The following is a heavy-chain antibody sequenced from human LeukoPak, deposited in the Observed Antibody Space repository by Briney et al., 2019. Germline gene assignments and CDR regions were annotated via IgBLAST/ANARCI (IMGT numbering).Heavy chain of an antibody. CDR1: GFTFSSNW. V-gene: IGHV3-48*01. J-gene: IGHJ4*02. Sequence: GGSLRLSCAASGFTFSSNWMNWVRQAPGKGLEWVAYIGNSGRTIYYADSVKGRCTISRDSAKNSLYLQMNSLRAEDAAVYYCARDGTVVTFVYYFDHWGQGTLVTVSS. CDR2: IGNSGRTI. CDR3: ARDGTVVTFVYYFDH. D-gene: IGHD4-23*01.